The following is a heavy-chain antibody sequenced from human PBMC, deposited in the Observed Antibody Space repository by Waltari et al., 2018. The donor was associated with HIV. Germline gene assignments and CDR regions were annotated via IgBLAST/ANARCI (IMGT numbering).Heavy chain of an antibody. J-gene: IGHJ6*02. V-gene: IGHV4-34*01. D-gene: IGHD2-15*01. Sequence: QVQLQQWGAGLLKPSETLSLTCAVYGGSFSGYYWSWIRQPPGKGLECIGEINHSGSTNYNPSLKSRVTISVDTYKNQFSLELSSVTAAGTAVYYCARGWPYCSGGSGYSYYYYGMDVWGQGTTVTVSS. CDR1: GGSFSGYY. CDR2: INHSGST. CDR3: ARGWPYCSGGSGYSYYYYGMDV.